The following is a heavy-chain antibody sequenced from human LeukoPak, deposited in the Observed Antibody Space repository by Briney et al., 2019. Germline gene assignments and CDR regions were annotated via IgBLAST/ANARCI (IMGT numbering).Heavy chain of an antibody. CDR3: ARSRLDYYDSSGIPGYMDV. J-gene: IGHJ6*03. CDR2: ISYDGSNK. Sequence: GGSLRLSCAASGFTFSSYAMHWVRQAPGKGLEWVAVISYDGSNKYYADSVKGRFTISRDNSKNTLYLQMNSLRAEDTAVYYCARSRLDYYDSSGIPGYMDVWGKGTTVTVSS. V-gene: IGHV3-30-3*01. D-gene: IGHD3-22*01. CDR1: GFTFSSYA.